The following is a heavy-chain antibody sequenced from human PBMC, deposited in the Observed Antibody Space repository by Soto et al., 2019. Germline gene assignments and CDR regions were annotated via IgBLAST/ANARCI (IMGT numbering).Heavy chain of an antibody. Sequence: SETLSLTCSVSGGSMDGYYWSWIRQTPGQGLERLGYIYFSGSTRYNPSLKSRLTISLDKSKRQFSMSLSSVTAADTAVYYCARSVATPGTNIDFWGQATLVTVSS. D-gene: IGHD6-13*01. CDR2: IYFSGST. V-gene: IGHV4-4*09. CDR1: GGSMDGYY. J-gene: IGHJ4*02. CDR3: ARSVATPGTNIDF.